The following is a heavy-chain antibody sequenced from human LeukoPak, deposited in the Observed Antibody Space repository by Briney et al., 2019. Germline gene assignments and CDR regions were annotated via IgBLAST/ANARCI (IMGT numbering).Heavy chain of an antibody. CDR2: IFPLDSSI. D-gene: IGHD3-10*01. CDR1: GYRFSDYW. J-gene: IGHJ5*02. Sequence: GESLKISCKGSGYRFSDYWIGWVRQMPGKGLEWMAIIFPLDSSIKYSPSFQGPITISADKSLSTAYLQWSSLEASDTAIYYCARFSGPSLESNWFAPWGQGTLVTVSS. V-gene: IGHV5-51*01. CDR3: ARFSGPSLESNWFAP.